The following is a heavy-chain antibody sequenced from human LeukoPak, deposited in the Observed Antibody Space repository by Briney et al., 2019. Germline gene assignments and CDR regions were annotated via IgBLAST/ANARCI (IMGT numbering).Heavy chain of an antibody. CDR1: GYTFTSYG. Sequence: ASVKVSCKASGYTFTSYGISWVRQAPGQGLEWMGWISAYNGNTNYAQKLQGRVTMTTDTSTSTAYMELRSLRSDDTAVYYCAREDLYCSSTSCYTDGGFDWGQGTLVTVSS. CDR3: AREDLYCSSTSCYTDGGFD. D-gene: IGHD2-2*02. J-gene: IGHJ4*02. CDR2: ISAYNGNT. V-gene: IGHV1-18*01.